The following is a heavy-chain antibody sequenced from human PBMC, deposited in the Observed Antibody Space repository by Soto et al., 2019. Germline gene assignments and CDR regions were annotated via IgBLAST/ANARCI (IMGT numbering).Heavy chain of an antibody. D-gene: IGHD1-7*01. J-gene: IGHJ6*02. CDR2: IKQDGSGK. Sequence: GGSLRLSCAASGFTFSSYWMSWVRQAPGKGLEWVANIKQDGSGKYYVDTVKGRFTISRDNAKNSLYLQMNSLRAEDTAVYFCARAGQYQSGTIYYYYGMDVWGQGTTVTVSS. V-gene: IGHV3-7*05. CDR3: ARAGQYQSGTIYYYYGMDV. CDR1: GFTFSSYW.